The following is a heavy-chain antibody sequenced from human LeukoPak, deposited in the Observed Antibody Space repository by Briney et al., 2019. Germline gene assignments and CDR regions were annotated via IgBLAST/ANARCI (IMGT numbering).Heavy chain of an antibody. CDR1: GFTFSSYS. Sequence: PGGSLRLSCAASGFTFSSYSMNWVRQARGKGLEWVSYISSSSSTIYYADSVKGRFTIYRDNAKNSLYLQMHSLRAEDTAVYYCARDADIVATITFDYWGQGTLVTVSS. V-gene: IGHV3-48*01. D-gene: IGHD5-12*01. CDR2: ISSSSSTI. CDR3: ARDADIVATITFDY. J-gene: IGHJ4*02.